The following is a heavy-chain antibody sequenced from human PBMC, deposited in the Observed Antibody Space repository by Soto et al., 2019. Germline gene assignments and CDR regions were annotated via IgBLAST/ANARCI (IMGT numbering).Heavy chain of an antibody. Sequence: SETLSLTCIVSGGSVYDFYWNWRRQSPGKGLEWIGNIYNTGTTNYNPSLRSRATISIDTSKNQFSLHLKSVTAADSAMYFCARGHGIYVRFDFWGQGALVTVSS. V-gene: IGHV4-59*02. CDR3: ARGHGIYVRFDF. D-gene: IGHD3-9*01. CDR1: GGSVYDFY. J-gene: IGHJ4*02. CDR2: IYNTGTT.